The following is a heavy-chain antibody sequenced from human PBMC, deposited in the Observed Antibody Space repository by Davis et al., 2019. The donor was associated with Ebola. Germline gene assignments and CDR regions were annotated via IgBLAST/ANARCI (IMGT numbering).Heavy chain of an antibody. Sequence: GGSLRLSCAASGFTFSNYAMHWVRQAPGKGLEWVAVISYDGSNKYYADSVKGRFTISRDNSKNTLYLQMNSLRAEDTAVYYCARDRRVGYYDSSGYYHHYYYYGMDVWGQGTTVTVSS. D-gene: IGHD3-22*01. J-gene: IGHJ6*02. V-gene: IGHV3-30*14. CDR2: ISYDGSNK. CDR3: ARDRRVGYYDSSGYYHHYYYYGMDV. CDR1: GFTFSNYA.